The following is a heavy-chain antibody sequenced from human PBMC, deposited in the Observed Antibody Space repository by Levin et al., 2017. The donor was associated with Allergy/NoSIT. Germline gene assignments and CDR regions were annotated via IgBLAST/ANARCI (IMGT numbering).Heavy chain of an antibody. CDR1: GFTFSSYA. D-gene: IGHD1-26*01. CDR3: ARAPLVGATIPLEYYYGMDV. CDR2: ISYDGSNK. V-gene: IGHV3-30*04. J-gene: IGHJ6*02. Sequence: GESLKISCAASGFTFSSYAMHWVRQAPGKGLEWVAVISYDGSNKYYADSVKGRFTISRDNSKNTLYLQMNSLRAEDTAVYYCARAPLVGATIPLEYYYGMDVWGQGTTVTVSS.